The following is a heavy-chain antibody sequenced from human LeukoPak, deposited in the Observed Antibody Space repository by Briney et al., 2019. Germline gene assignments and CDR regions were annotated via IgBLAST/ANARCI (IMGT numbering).Heavy chain of an antibody. D-gene: IGHD2-2*01. V-gene: IGHV4-39*01. Sequence: SETLSLTCTVSGGSISSSSYYWGWIRQPPGKGLEWIGSIYYSGSTYYNPSLKSQVTISVDTSKNQFSLKLSSVTAADTAVYYCARRDIVVVPAAGLADYWGQGTLVTVSS. CDR3: ARRDIVVVPAAGLADY. CDR1: GGSISSSSYY. CDR2: IYYSGST. J-gene: IGHJ4*02.